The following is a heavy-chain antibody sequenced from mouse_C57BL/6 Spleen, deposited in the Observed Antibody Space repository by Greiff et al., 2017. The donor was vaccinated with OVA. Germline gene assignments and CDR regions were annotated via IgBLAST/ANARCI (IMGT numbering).Heavy chain of an antibody. J-gene: IGHJ4*01. D-gene: IGHD1-1*01. CDR2: IYPGSGST. CDR1: GYTFTSYW. V-gene: IGHV1-55*01. CDR3: AKGRGGSSYYAMDY. Sequence: VQLQQSGAELVKPGASVKMSCKASGYTFTSYWITWVKQRPGQGLEWIGDIYPGSGSTNYNEKFKSKATLTVDTSSSTAYMQLSSLTSEDSAVYYCAKGRGGSSYYAMDYWGQGTSVTVSS.